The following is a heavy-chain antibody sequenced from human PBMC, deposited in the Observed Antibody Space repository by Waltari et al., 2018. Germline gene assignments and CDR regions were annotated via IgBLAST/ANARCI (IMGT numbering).Heavy chain of an antibody. Sequence: QVQLQESGPGLVKPSETLSLTCTVSGYSFSSGYYWGWIRQPPGKGLEWIGSIYHSGSTYYNPSLKSRVTISVDTSKNQFSLKLSSVTAADTAVYYCARDIDDILTHDDYWGQGTLVTVSS. J-gene: IGHJ4*02. CDR1: GYSFSSGYY. CDR2: IYHSGST. V-gene: IGHV4-38-2*02. D-gene: IGHD3-9*01. CDR3: ARDIDDILTHDDY.